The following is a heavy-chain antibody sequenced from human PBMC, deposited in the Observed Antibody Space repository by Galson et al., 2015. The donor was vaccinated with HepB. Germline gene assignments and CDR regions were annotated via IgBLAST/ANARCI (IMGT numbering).Heavy chain of an antibody. Sequence: SLRLSCAASGFTFSDYYMSWIRQAPGKGLEWVSYISSSGSTIYYADSVKGRFTISRDNAKNSLYLQMNSLRAEDTAVYYCARDWLVGRIAARPYYYYGMDVWGQGTTVTVSS. V-gene: IGHV3-11*01. CDR1: GFTFSDYY. CDR2: ISSSGSTI. CDR3: ARDWLVGRIAARPYYYYGMDV. D-gene: IGHD6-6*01. J-gene: IGHJ6*02.